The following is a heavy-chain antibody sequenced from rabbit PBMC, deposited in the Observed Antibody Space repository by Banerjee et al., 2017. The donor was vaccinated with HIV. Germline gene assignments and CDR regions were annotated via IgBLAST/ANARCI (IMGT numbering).Heavy chain of an antibody. D-gene: IGHD1-1*01. J-gene: IGHJ4*01. CDR3: ARDLAGVSGWNFNL. Sequence: QEQLVEYGGDLVQPEGSLTLTCEASGFDFSSNAMYWVRQAPGKGLESIACINTISGDTVYATWAKGRFTISKASWTTVTLQMTSLTAADTASYFCARDLAGVSGWNFNLWGPGTLVTVS. CDR2: INTISGDT. CDR1: GFDFSSNA. V-gene: IGHV1S45*01.